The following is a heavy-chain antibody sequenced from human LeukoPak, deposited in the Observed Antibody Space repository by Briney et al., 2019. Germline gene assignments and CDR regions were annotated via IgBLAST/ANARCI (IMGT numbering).Heavy chain of an antibody. CDR1: GFTFDDYG. Sequence: GGSLRLSCAASGFTFDDYGMSWVRQAPGKGLEWVSGINWNGGSTASADSVKGRFTISRDNAKNSLYLQMNSLRAEDPAFYYCARDRGGWTFDNWGQGTLVTVSS. J-gene: IGHJ4*02. V-gene: IGHV3-20*04. D-gene: IGHD6-19*01. CDR3: ARDRGGWTFDN. CDR2: INWNGGST.